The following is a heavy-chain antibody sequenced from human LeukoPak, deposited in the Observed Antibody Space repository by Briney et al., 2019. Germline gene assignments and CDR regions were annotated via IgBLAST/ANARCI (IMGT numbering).Heavy chain of an antibody. J-gene: IGHJ4*02. CDR2: INHSGST. CDR1: GGSFSGYY. CDR3: ARGGQWLVTWYFDY. V-gene: IGHV4-34*01. Sequence: SETLSLTCAVYGGSFSGYYWSWIRQPPGKGLEWIGEINHSGSTNYNPSLKSRVTLSVDTSKNQFSLKLSSVTAADTAVYYCARGGQWLVTWYFDYWGQGTLVTVSS. D-gene: IGHD6-19*01.